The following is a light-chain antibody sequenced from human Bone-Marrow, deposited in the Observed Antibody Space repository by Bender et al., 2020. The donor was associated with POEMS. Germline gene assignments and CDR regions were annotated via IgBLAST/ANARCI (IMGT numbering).Light chain of an antibody. CDR2: GYN. J-gene: IGLJ2*01. CDR3: HSYATSSTRL. V-gene: IGLV1-40*01. Sequence: QSVLTQPPSVSGAPGQRVTISCTGSSSNTGSGYDINWYQHLPGTAPKLLIYGYNNRPSWVSDRFSGSKSGNTASLTISGLQAEDEADYYCHSYATSSTRLFGGGTKVAVL. CDR1: SSNTGSGYD.